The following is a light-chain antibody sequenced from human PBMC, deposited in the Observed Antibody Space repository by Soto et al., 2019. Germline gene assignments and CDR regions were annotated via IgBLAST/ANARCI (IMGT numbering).Light chain of an antibody. V-gene: IGLV2-11*01. CDR1: SSDVGGYNY. Sequence: QSVLTRPRSVSGSPGQSVTISCTGTSSDVGGYNYVSWYQQHPGKAPKLMIYDVSKRPSGVPDRFSGSKSGNTASLTISGLQAEDEADYYCCSYAGSYCYVFGTGTKVTVL. CDR3: CSYAGSYCYV. CDR2: DVS. J-gene: IGLJ1*01.